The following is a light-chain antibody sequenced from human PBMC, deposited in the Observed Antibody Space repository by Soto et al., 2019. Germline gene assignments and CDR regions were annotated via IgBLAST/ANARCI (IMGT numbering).Light chain of an antibody. CDR1: QSVSSSY. CDR3: QQYGSSPLT. Sequence: EIVLTQSPGTLSLSPGERATLSCRASQSVSSSYLAWYQQQPGQAPRLLIYGASSRATGIQDRFSGSGSGTDFTLTISRLEPEDFAVYYCQQYGSSPLTLGGGTKVEIK. V-gene: IGKV3-20*01. CDR2: GAS. J-gene: IGKJ4*01.